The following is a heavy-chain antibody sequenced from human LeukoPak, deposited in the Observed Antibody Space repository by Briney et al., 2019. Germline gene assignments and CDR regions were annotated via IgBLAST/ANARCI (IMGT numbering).Heavy chain of an antibody. CDR3: PRDIPADL. CDR1: GVSISGFY. CDR2: IHNSGNT. J-gene: IGHJ5*02. Sequence: SEALSLTCAVSGVSISGFYWSWIRQPPGKGLEWVGYIHNSGNTNYNPSLKRGGNISLDTSANQFSLRLSSVPAADTAVYFCPRDIPADLWGQGTRLTVSS. V-gene: IGHV4-59*01.